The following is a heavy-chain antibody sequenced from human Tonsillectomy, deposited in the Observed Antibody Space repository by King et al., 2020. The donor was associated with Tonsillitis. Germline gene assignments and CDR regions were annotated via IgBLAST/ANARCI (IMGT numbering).Heavy chain of an antibody. CDR2: IYTSGST. Sequence: HVQLQESGPGLVKPSQTLSLTCTVSGGSISSGSYYWSWIRQPAGKGLEWIGRIYTSGSTNYNPSLKSRVTMSVDTSKHQFSLKLSSVTAADTAVYYCARVYCSSTSCYYFDYWGQGTLVTVSS. D-gene: IGHD2-2*01. CDR1: GGSISSGSYY. V-gene: IGHV4-61*02. J-gene: IGHJ4*02. CDR3: ARVYCSSTSCYYFDY.